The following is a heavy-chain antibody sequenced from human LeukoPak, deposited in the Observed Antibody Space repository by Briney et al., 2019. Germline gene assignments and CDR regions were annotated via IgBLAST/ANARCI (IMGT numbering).Heavy chain of an antibody. V-gene: IGHV7-4-1*02. D-gene: IGHD4-17*01. Sequence: ASVKVSCKASGYTFTSYAMNWVRQAPGQGLEWMGWINTNTGNPTYAQGFTGRFVFSLDTSVSTAYLQISSLKAEDTAVYYCAREGHDYGDRYFDYWGQGTLVTVSS. CDR1: GYTFTSYA. J-gene: IGHJ4*02. CDR2: INTNTGNP. CDR3: AREGHDYGDRYFDY.